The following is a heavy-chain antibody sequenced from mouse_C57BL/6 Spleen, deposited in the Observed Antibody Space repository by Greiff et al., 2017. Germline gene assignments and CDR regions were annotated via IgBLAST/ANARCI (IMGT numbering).Heavy chain of an antibody. D-gene: IGHD2-5*01. CDR2: IDPSDSYT. J-gene: IGHJ1*03. CDR1: GYTFTSYW. Sequence: VQLQQPGAELVKPGASVKLSCKASGYTFTSYWMQWVKQRPGQGLEWIGEIDPSDSYTNYNQKFKVKATLTVDTSSSTAYMQLSSLTSEDSAVYYCARRGSNYVYWYFDVWGTGTTVTVSS. CDR3: ARRGSNYVYWYFDV. V-gene: IGHV1-50*01.